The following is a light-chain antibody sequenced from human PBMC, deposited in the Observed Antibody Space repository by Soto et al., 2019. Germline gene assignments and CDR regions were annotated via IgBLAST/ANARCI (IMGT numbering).Light chain of an antibody. J-gene: IGKJ4*01. Sequence: DIQMTQSPSSLSASLGDRVTITCRASQSISSYLNWYQQKPGKAPKLLIYAASSLQSGVPSRFSGSGSGTDFTLTISSLQPEDFATYYCQRSFSTPLTFGGGTKVEIK. CDR3: QRSFSTPLT. CDR1: QSISSY. CDR2: AAS. V-gene: IGKV1-39*01.